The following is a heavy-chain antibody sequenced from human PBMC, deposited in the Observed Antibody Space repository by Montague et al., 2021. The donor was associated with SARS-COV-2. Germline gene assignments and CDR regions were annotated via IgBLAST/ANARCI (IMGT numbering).Heavy chain of an antibody. D-gene: IGHD3-22*01. Sequence: SETLSLTCTVSGGSVSGTSYYWAWIRQPPGKGLEWIVNIHHSGTTFYNLSLKSRVTIFVDKSKNQFSLNLTSVTAADTAIYYCARDHDDSSGSFDCWGPGTLVTVSS. V-gene: IGHV4-39*07. CDR3: ARDHDDSSGSFDC. CDR1: GGSVSGTSYY. J-gene: IGHJ4*02. CDR2: IHHSGTT.